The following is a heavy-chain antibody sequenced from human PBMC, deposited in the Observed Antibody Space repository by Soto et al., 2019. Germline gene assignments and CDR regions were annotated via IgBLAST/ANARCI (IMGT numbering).Heavy chain of an antibody. CDR1: GFPFSTYS. J-gene: IGHJ4*02. D-gene: IGHD2-2*01. Sequence: EVELVESGGGLVQPGGSLRLSCAASGFPFSTYSMSWVRQAPGKGLEWISYISASTLTTFYADSVGGRFTISRDTAQNSLYLQMNSLRDEDTAVYYCARAPQLVAPAATGFDSWGQGTLVTVSS. CDR3: ARAPQLVAPAATGFDS. V-gene: IGHV3-48*02. CDR2: ISASTLTT.